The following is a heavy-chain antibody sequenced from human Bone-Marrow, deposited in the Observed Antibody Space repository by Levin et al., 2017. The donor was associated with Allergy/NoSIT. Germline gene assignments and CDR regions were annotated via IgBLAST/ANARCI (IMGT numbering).Heavy chain of an antibody. CDR2: IYHSGST. D-gene: IGHD1-14*01. V-gene: IGHV4-4*02. Sequence: SETLSLTCAVSGGSISSSNWWFWVRQPPGKGLEWIGEIYHSGSTNCNPSLKSRVTISVDKSKNQFSLRLSSVTAADTAIYYCARHAYNGSSLGFDHWGQGTLVTVSS. CDR1: GGSISSSNW. CDR3: ARHAYNGSSLGFDH. J-gene: IGHJ4*02.